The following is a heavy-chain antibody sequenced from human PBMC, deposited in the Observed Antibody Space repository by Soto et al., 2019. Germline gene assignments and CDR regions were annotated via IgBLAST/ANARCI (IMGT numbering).Heavy chain of an antibody. CDR2: INPIFSTA. Sequence: QVQLVQSGAEVKKPGSSVKVSCKAAGGTFSSYAITWVRQAPGQGLEWMGGINPIFSTANYAQKFQARVTITPDESTSTAYMELSSLRSEDTAVYYCARDRGPSSGYYPYWFDPWGQGTLVTVSS. D-gene: IGHD3-22*01. V-gene: IGHV1-69*05. CDR3: ARDRGPSSGYYPYWFDP. J-gene: IGHJ5*02. CDR1: GGTFSSYA.